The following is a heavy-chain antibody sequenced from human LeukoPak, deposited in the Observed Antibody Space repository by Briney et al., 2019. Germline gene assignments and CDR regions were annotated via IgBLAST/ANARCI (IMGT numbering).Heavy chain of an antibody. J-gene: IGHJ4*02. D-gene: IGHD5-24*01. CDR1: GFTFSSYE. V-gene: IGHV3-48*03. CDR2: ISSSGSTI. Sequence: GGSLRLSCSASGFTFSSYEMNWLRQAPGKGLEWVSYISSSGSTIYYADSVKGRFTISRDNAKNSLYLQMNSLRAEDSAVYYCATDRDGYRKNWYRFHYWGQGTLVAVSS. CDR3: ATDRDGYRKNWYRFHY.